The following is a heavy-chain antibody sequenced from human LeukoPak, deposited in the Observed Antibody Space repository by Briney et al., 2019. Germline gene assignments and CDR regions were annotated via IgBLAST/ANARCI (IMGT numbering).Heavy chain of an antibody. J-gene: IGHJ5*02. CDR2: SGSGGNT. CDR3: ASMGATWQFTS. Sequence: GGSLRLSCAASGFTFSNYAMSWVRQAPGKGLEWVSASGSGGNTYYADSVKGRFTISRDNSKNTLYLQMNSLRAEDTAVYYCASMGATWQFTSWGQGTLVTVSS. V-gene: IGHV3-23*01. CDR1: GFTFSNYA. D-gene: IGHD1-26*01.